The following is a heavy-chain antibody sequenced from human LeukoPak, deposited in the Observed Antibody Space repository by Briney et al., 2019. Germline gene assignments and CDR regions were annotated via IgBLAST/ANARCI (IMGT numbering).Heavy chain of an antibody. V-gene: IGHV7-4-1*02. CDR3: ARVQYYYGSGSYYKDWYFDL. J-gene: IGHJ2*01. CDR1: GYTFTSYA. CDR2: INTDTGNP. D-gene: IGHD3-10*01. Sequence: GASVKVSCKASGYTFTSYAMNWVRQAPGQGLEWMGWINTDTGNPTYAQGFTGRFVFSLDTSVSTAYLQISSLKAEDTAVYYCARVQYYYGSGSYYKDWYFDLWGRDTLVTVSS.